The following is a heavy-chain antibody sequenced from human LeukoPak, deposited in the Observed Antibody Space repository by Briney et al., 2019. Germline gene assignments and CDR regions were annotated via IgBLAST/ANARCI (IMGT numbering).Heavy chain of an antibody. D-gene: IGHD6-13*01. CDR2: IIPIFGTA. CDR3: ASASYSSSWHYYYYYMDV. CDR1: GGTFSSYA. Sequence: SVKVSCKASGGTFSSYAISWVRQAPGQGLEWMGGIIPIFGTANYAQKFQGRVTITTDESTSTAYMELSSLRSEDTAVYYCASASYSSSWHYYYYYMDVWGKGTTVTVSS. J-gene: IGHJ6*03. V-gene: IGHV1-69*05.